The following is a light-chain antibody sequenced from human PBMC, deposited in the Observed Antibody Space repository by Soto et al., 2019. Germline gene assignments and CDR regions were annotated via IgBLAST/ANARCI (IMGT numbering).Light chain of an antibody. J-gene: IGKJ1*01. V-gene: IGKV3-11*01. CDR1: QNVRTF. CDR3: QQHSHWPPWT. Sequence: EVVLTQSPATLSLSPGERATLSCRASQNVRTFLDWYQQKPGQAPRLLIYGASNRATGIPARFSGSGSGTDFTLTISGLEPEDFVVYYCQQHSHWPPWTFGQGTRVEIQ. CDR2: GAS.